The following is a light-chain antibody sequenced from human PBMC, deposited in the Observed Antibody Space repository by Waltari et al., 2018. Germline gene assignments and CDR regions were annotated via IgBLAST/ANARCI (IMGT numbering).Light chain of an antibody. CDR3: QHRKNYPLT. J-gene: IGKJ4*01. Sequence: DIQLTQSPSFLSASVGDRVTITCRASQVINSYLAWYQQKPGKAPKLLIYDASTLQSGVPSSFSGSGSGTEFTLTISSLQPEDFATYYGQHRKNYPLTFGGGTKVEIK. CDR1: QVINSY. CDR2: DAS. V-gene: IGKV1-9*01.